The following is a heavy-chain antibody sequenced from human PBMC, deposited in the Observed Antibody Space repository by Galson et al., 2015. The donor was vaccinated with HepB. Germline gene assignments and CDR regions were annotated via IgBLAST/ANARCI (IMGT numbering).Heavy chain of an antibody. CDR2: IHPDDTDT. CDR3: ARRSMFNLYYYDSSAYYYNGPFDS. CDR1: GYSFGTYW. V-gene: IGHV5-51*01. J-gene: IGHJ4*02. D-gene: IGHD3-22*01. Sequence: QSGAEVKKPGESLKISCKASGYSFGTYWIGWVRQVPGKGLEWMGIIHPDDTDTRYSPSFQGQVTISADKSVTTAYLQWSSLKASDTAIYYCARRSMFNLYYYDSSAYYYNGPFDSWGQGTLLTVSS.